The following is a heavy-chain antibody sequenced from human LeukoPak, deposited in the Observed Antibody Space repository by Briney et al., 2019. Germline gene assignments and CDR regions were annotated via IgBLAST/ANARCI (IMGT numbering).Heavy chain of an antibody. J-gene: IGHJ4*02. CDR1: GFTFSSHW. CDR2: INADGSGT. D-gene: IGHD2-2*01. CDR3: AKDWEGYCSSTSCSPD. Sequence: PGGSLRLSCAASGFTFSSHWMHWVRQAPEKGLVGVAHINADGSGTYYAASVKGRFTISRDNAKNTLYLQMNSLRAEDTAVYYCAKDWEGYCSSTSCSPDWGQGTLVTVSS. V-gene: IGHV3-74*01.